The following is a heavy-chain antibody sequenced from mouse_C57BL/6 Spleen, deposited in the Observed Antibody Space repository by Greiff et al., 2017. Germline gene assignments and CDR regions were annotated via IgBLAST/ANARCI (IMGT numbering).Heavy chain of an antibody. Sequence: QVQLQQSGAELVRPGTSVKVSCKASGYAFTNYLIEWVKQRPGQGLEWIGVINPGSGGTNYNEKFKGKATLTADKSSSTAYMQLSSLTSEDSAVYFCARSLYDGYPTEYFDVWGTGTTVTVSS. CDR3: ARSLYDGYPTEYFDV. CDR1: GYAFTNYL. D-gene: IGHD2-3*01. J-gene: IGHJ1*03. CDR2: INPGSGGT. V-gene: IGHV1-54*01.